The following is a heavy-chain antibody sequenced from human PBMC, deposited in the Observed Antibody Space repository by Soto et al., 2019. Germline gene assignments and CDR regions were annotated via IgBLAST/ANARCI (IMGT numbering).Heavy chain of an antibody. D-gene: IGHD2-2*01. CDR1: GGSISSGDYY. J-gene: IGHJ3*02. V-gene: IGHV4-30-4*01. Sequence: SETLSLTCTVSGGSISSGDYYWSWIRQPPGKGLEWIGYIYYSGSTYYNPSLKSRVTISVDTSKNQFSLKLSSVTAADTAVYYCARQQVPAAALGGAFDIWGQGTMVTVPS. CDR2: IYYSGST. CDR3: ARQQVPAAALGGAFDI.